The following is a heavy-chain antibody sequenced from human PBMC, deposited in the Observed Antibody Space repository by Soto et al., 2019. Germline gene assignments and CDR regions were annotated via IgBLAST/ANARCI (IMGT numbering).Heavy chain of an antibody. J-gene: IGHJ4*02. D-gene: IGHD3-10*01. V-gene: IGHV4-30-4*01. CDR1: GASISSGDYY. Sequence: QVQLQESGPGLVKPSQTLSLTCTVSGASISSGDYYWSWIRQPPGKGLEWIGYIYYSGSTYYNPSLKSRVTISIDTSKNQFSLNLSSVTAADTAVYYCARDRIRGVKDYWGQGTLVTVSS. CDR2: IYYSGST. CDR3: ARDRIRGVKDY.